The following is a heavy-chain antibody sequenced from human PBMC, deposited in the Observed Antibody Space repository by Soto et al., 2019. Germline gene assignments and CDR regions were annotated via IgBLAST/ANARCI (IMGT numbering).Heavy chain of an antibody. CDR3: ARGDYGDFFGVGKSYYYYYGMAV. CDR2: ISSSGSTI. V-gene: IGHV3-11*01. D-gene: IGHD4-17*01. J-gene: IGHJ6*02. CDR1: GFTFSDYY. Sequence: PGGSLRLSCAASGFTFSDYYMSWIRQAPGKGLEWVSYISSSGSTIYYADSVKGRFTISRDNAKNSLYLQMNSLRAEDTAVYYCARGDYGDFFGVGKSYYYYYGMAVWGQGTTVTVSS.